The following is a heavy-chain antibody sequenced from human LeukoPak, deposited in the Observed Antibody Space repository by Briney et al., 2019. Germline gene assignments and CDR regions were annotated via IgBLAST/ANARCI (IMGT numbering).Heavy chain of an antibody. Sequence: PGGSLRLSCAASGFTFSSYAMSWVGQAPGKGLEWVSAISGSGGSTYYADSVKGRFTISRDNSKHRLYLPTNSYRAKDTAVYYCAKGGSMIVVVITTDWGQGTLVTVSS. V-gene: IGHV3-23*01. D-gene: IGHD3-22*01. J-gene: IGHJ4*02. CDR1: GFTFSSYA. CDR3: AKGGSMIVVVITTD. CDR2: ISGSGGST.